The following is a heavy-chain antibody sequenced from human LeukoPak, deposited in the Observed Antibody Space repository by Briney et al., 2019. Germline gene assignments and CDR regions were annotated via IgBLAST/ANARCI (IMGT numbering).Heavy chain of an antibody. CDR3: ARERHSSGWPDY. Sequence: PGRSLRLSCAASGFTFSSYGMHWVRQAPGKGLEWVAVISYDGSNKYYADSVKGRFTISRDNAKNSLYLQMNSLRAEDTAVYYCARERHSSGWPDYWGQGTLVTVSS. V-gene: IGHV3-30*03. D-gene: IGHD6-19*01. J-gene: IGHJ4*02. CDR1: GFTFSSYG. CDR2: ISYDGSNK.